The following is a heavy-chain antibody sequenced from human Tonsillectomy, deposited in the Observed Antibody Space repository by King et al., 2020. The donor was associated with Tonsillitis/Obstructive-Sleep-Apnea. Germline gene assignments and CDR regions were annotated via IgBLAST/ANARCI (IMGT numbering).Heavy chain of an antibody. D-gene: IGHD5-12*01. Sequence: QLVQSGVEVKKAGASLKISCKGSGYSFTNYWIGWVRQMPGKGLEWMGIMYPGDSEIRYSPSFQGQVTISADKSISTAYLQWNSLKASDTAMYYCARRGREYSGYDSHFDYWGQGTLVTVSS. V-gene: IGHV5-51*01. CDR3: ARRGREYSGYDSHFDY. CDR1: GYSFTNYW. CDR2: MYPGDSEI. J-gene: IGHJ4*02.